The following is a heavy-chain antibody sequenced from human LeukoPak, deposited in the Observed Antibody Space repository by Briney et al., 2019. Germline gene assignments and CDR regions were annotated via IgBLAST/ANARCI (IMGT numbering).Heavy chain of an antibody. Sequence: PSETLSLTCTVSGYSISSGYYWGWIRQPPGKGLEWIGSIYHSGSTDYNPSLKSRVTISVDTSKNQFSLKLSSVTAADTAVYYCARGGGIAAAGTFSYWGQGTLVTVSS. J-gene: IGHJ4*02. CDR3: ARGGGIAAAGTFSY. V-gene: IGHV4-38-2*02. CDR1: GYSISSGYY. D-gene: IGHD6-13*01. CDR2: IYHSGST.